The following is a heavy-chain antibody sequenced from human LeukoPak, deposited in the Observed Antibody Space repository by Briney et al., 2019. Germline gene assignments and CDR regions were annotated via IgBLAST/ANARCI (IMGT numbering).Heavy chain of an antibody. Sequence: SETLSLTCTVSGASIRSYYWSWIRQPPGKGLECIGYIYYTGSTNYNYNPSLKSRVTISVDTSKNQFSLKLSSVTAADTAVYYCARTQNTIFGVVIPNYGMDVWGQGTTVTVSS. CDR2: IYYTGSTNY. D-gene: IGHD3-3*01. V-gene: IGHV4-59*08. J-gene: IGHJ6*02. CDR3: ARTQNTIFGVVIPNYGMDV. CDR1: GASIRSYY.